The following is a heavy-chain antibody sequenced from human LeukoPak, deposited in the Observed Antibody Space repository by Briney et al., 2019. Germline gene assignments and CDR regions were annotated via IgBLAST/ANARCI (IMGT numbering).Heavy chain of an antibody. V-gene: IGHV1-18*01. CDR2: ISGDNSNT. J-gene: IGHJ5*02. CDR1: GYTLTTYG. CDR3: ARLSYGPGNWFDP. Sequence: ASVKVSCKASGYTLTTYGFSWLRQAPVQGLEWMGWISGDNSNTNYAQKLQGIVTMTTDTSTSTAYMELRSLRSDDTAVYYCARLSYGPGNWFDPWGQGTLVTVSS. D-gene: IGHD5-18*01.